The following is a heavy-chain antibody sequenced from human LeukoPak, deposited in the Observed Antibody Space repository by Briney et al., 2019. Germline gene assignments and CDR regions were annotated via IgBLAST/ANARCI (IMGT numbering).Heavy chain of an antibody. CDR3: ARGSVDLRSGWYWLY. CDR1: GFTFSSDS. CDR2: ISGSSGVI. J-gene: IGHJ4*02. D-gene: IGHD6-19*01. V-gene: IGHV3-48*01. Sequence: PSETLSLTCTVSGFTFSSDSMNWVRQGPGKGLEWVSFISGSSGVIYYADSVKGRFTISRDNAKNSLYLQMNSLRAEDTAVYYCARGSVDLRSGWYWLYWGQGSLVTVSS.